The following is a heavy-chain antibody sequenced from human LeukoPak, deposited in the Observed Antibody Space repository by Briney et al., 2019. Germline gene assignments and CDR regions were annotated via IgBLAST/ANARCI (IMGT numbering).Heavy chain of an antibody. Sequence: ASVTVSFNSSGYTFTSYGISWVRHAPGQGLEWMGWISAYNGNTNYAQKLQGRVTMTTDTSTSTAYIELKSLRSDDTAVYYCARGMEPYYYMDVWGKGTTVTVSS. CDR2: ISAYNGNT. V-gene: IGHV1-18*01. CDR1: GYTFTSYG. CDR3: ARGMEPYYYMDV. D-gene: IGHD1-26*01. J-gene: IGHJ6*03.